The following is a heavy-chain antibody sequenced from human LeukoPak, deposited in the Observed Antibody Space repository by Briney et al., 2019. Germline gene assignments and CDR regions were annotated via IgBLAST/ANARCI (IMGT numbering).Heavy chain of an antibody. Sequence: PGGSLRLSCAASGIPLRSYAVSWVRQAPGKGLEWVSAISGSGDRTYYADSVKGRFTISRDNSKNTLYLQMNSLSDEDTAIYYCAKDAIAVALGWLDPWGQGTLVTVSS. D-gene: IGHD6-19*01. CDR1: GIPLRSYA. CDR2: ISGSGDRT. J-gene: IGHJ5*02. V-gene: IGHV3-23*01. CDR3: AKDAIAVALGWLDP.